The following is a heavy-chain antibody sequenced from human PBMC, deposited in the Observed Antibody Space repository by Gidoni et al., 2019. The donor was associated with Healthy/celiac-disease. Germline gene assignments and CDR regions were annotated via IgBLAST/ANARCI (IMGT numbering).Heavy chain of an antibody. D-gene: IGHD3-3*01. Sequence: EVQLVESGGGLVQPGRSLSLSCTASGFTFGDYAMSWFRKAPGKGLEWVGFIRSKAYGGTTEYAASVKGRFTISRDDSKSIAYLQMNSLKTEDTAVYYCTRERDAFYDFWSGYYTSYYYGMDVWGQGTTVTVSS. J-gene: IGHJ6*02. V-gene: IGHV3-49*03. CDR3: TRERDAFYDFWSGYYTSYYYGMDV. CDR1: GFTFGDYA. CDR2: IRSKAYGGTT.